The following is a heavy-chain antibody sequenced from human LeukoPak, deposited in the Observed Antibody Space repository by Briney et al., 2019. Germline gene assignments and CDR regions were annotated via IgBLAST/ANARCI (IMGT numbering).Heavy chain of an antibody. CDR2: FDPEDGET. CDR3: ATLRLWFGELGPYGMDV. CDR1: GYTLTELS. Sequence: ASVKVSCKVSGYTLTELSMHWVRQAPGKRLEWRGGFDPEDGETIYAQKLQGRVNMTEDTSKDTAYMELSSLRCEDTAVYYCATLRLWFGELGPYGMDVWGQGNTVTVSS. V-gene: IGHV1-24*01. D-gene: IGHD3-10*01. J-gene: IGHJ6*02.